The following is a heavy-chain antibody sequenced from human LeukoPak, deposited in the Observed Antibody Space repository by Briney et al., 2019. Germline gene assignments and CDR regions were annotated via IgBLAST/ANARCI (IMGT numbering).Heavy chain of an antibody. CDR3: AREYNGDYVDY. CDR1: GGSISSGGYS. J-gene: IGHJ4*02. Sequence: PSETLSLTCAVSGGSISSGGYSWSWIRQPPGKGLEWIGYIYHSGSTYYNPSLKSRVTISVDRSKNQFSLKLSSVTAADTAVYYCAREYNGDYVDYWGQGTLVTVSS. V-gene: IGHV4-30-2*01. CDR2: IYHSGST. D-gene: IGHD1-14*01.